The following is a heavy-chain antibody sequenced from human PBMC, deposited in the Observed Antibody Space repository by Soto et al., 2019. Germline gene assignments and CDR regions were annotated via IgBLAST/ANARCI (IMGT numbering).Heavy chain of an antibody. D-gene: IGHD3-22*01. CDR1: GGSISSSPYY. V-gene: IGHV4-30-4*08. CDR2: IHSSGSI. CDR3: ARDLDGLHDDTSGPFPRPG. J-gene: IGHJ1*01. Sequence: ASETLSLTCIVSGGSISSSPYYWAWIRQAPGRGLEWIGYIHSSGSIYYNPSLKSRATMSIDTAGNQFSLKVSSVTVADTAVYYCARDLDGLHDDTSGPFPRPGWGQGTLVTVSS.